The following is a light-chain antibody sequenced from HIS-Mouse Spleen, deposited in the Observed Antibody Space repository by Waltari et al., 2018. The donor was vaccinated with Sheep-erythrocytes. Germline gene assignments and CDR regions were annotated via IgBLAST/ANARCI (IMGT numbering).Light chain of an antibody. Sequence: QSALTQPRSVSGSPGQSVTISCTGTSSDVGGYNYVSWYQQHPGKAPKLLIYDVSTRPSGVPDRFSRSKSGNTASLTISGLQAEDEADYYCCSYAGSYNHVFATGTKVTVL. V-gene: IGLV2-11*01. CDR3: CSYAGSYNHV. J-gene: IGLJ1*01. CDR1: SSDVGGYNY. CDR2: DVS.